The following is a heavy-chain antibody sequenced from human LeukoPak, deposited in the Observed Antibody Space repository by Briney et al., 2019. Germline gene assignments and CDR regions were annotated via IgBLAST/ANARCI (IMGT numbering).Heavy chain of an antibody. Sequence: SVKVSCKTSGGIFSNYAINWVRQAPGQGPEWMGRIIPFRGTTNYAQKFQGRVTITADKSTSTAFMELSSLTSEDTAVYYCARAVDDSSGYYYDYWGQGTLVTVSS. CDR3: ARAVDDSSGYYYDY. J-gene: IGHJ4*02. CDR2: IIPFRGTT. CDR1: GGIFSNYA. V-gene: IGHV1-69*04. D-gene: IGHD3-22*01.